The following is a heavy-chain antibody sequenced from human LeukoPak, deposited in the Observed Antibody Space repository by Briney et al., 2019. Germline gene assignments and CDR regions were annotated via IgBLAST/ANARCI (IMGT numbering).Heavy chain of an antibody. D-gene: IGHD5-18*01. V-gene: IGHV3-21*01. CDR3: AREGIQLWVKDLDY. J-gene: IGHJ4*02. CDR2: IRSSSSYI. CDR1: GFTFSSYS. Sequence: GGSLRLSCAASGFTFSSYSMNWVRQAPGKGLEWVSAIRSSSSYIYYADSVKGRFTISRDNAKNSLYLQMNSLRAEDTAVYYCAREGIQLWVKDLDYWGQGTLVTVSS.